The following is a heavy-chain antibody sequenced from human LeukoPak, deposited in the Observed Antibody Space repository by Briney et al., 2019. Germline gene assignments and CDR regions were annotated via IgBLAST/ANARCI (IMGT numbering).Heavy chain of an antibody. Sequence: GGSLRLSCAASGFTFSTYWMTWVRQAPGKGLEWVANIRQDGSERYYVDSVKGRFTISRDNATNTLYLQMNSLTAEDTAVYYCAKPKESDSRILYFAPWGQGPLVTVSS. V-gene: IGHV3-7*01. J-gene: IGHJ5*02. CDR2: IRQDGSER. CDR3: AKPKESDSRILYFAP. D-gene: IGHD2-15*01. CDR1: GFTFSTYW.